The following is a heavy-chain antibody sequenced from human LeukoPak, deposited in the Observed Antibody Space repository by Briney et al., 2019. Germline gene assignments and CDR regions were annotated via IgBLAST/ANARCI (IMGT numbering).Heavy chain of an antibody. V-gene: IGHV7-4-1*02. J-gene: IGHJ6*02. D-gene: IGHD6-13*01. CDR1: GYTFTNYA. Sequence: ASVKVSCKASGYTFTNYAMHWVRQAPGQGLKWMGWINTNTGNPTYAQGFTGRFVFSLDTSVSTAYLQISSLKAEDTAVHYCARGQQLGGMDVWGQGTTVTVSS. CDR3: ARGQQLGGMDV. CDR2: INTNTGNP.